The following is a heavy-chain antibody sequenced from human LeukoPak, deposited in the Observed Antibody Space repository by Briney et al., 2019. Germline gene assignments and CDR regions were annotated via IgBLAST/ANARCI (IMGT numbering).Heavy chain of an antibody. Sequence: RASVKVSCKASGYTFTGYYMYWVRQAPGQGMEWMGWINPNSRDTNYAQKFHHRVTMTRDTSISTAYMELSRLRSDDTAVYYCATTTLQTLGAWAQGTLVTVSS. V-gene: IGHV1-2*02. CDR2: INPNSRDT. CDR1: GYTFTGYY. D-gene: IGHD1-1*01. J-gene: IGHJ5*02. CDR3: ATTTLQTLGA.